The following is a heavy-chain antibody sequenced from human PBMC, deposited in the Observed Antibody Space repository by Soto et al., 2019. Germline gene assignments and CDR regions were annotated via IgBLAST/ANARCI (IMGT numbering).Heavy chain of an antibody. CDR3: ARVPDR. V-gene: IGHV4-30-2*01. J-gene: IGHJ5*02. CDR1: GGPISSGGYS. CDR2: IYHSGST. D-gene: IGHD2-2*01. Sequence: QLQLQESGSGLVKPSQTLSLTCAVSGGPISSGGYSWSWIRQPPGKGLEWIGYIYHSGSTYYNPSLKGRVPISVDRAQNQFSLKPSSVAGADTAVDYCARVPDRWGQGTLVTVSS.